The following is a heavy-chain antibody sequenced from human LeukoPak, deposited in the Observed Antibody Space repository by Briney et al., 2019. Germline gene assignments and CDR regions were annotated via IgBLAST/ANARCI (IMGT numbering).Heavy chain of an antibody. CDR2: IGSSGDIT. V-gene: IGHV3-23*01. Sequence: GGSLRLSCAASGFTFSSYAMSWVRQAPGMGREWVSSIGSSGDITYYADSVKGRFTISRDNSKNTLYLQMNSLRAEDTAVYYCAKANEYYYDSSGYLSIAYFQHWGQGTLVTVSS. D-gene: IGHD3-22*01. CDR1: GFTFSSYA. J-gene: IGHJ1*01. CDR3: AKANEYYYDSSGYLSIAYFQH.